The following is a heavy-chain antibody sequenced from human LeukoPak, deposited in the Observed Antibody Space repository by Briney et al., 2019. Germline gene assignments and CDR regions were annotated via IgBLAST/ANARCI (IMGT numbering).Heavy chain of an antibody. CDR1: GYSISSGYY. D-gene: IGHD4-11*01. CDR3: ARRTRIDYKESRWFDP. J-gene: IGHJ5*02. CDR2: IYHSGST. Sequence: SETLSLTCTVYGYSISSGYYWGWIRQPPGKGLEWIGSIYHSGSTYYNPSLKSRVTISVDTSKNQFSLKLSSVTAADTAVYYCARRTRIDYKESRWFDPWGQGTLVTVSS. V-gene: IGHV4-38-2*02.